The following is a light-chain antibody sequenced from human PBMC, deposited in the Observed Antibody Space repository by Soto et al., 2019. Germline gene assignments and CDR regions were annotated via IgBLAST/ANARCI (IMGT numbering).Light chain of an antibody. CDR1: SSDVGGYNY. V-gene: IGLV2-14*01. CDR2: XXX. J-gene: IGLJ1*01. CDR3: SSYTSSSTLEV. Sequence: QSALTQPASVSGSPGQSITISCTGTSSDVGGYNYVSWYQQHPGKAPKLMIYXXXXXXXXXXXXXSGSKSGNTASLTISGXXXXXXXXXXCSSYTSSSTLEVFGTGTKLTVL.